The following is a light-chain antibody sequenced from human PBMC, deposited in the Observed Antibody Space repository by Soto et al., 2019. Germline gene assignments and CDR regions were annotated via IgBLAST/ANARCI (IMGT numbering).Light chain of an antibody. J-gene: IGLJ3*02. V-gene: IGLV1-47*01. CDR3: ATWDDSLSGHWV. CDR1: SSNIGSNY. CDR2: RNN. Sequence: QSVLTQPTSASGTPGQRVTISCSGSSSNIGSNYVYWYQQLPGTAPKLLIYRNNQRPSGVPDRLSGSKSGTSASLAISGLRSEDEADYYCATWDDSLSGHWVFGGGTKLTVL.